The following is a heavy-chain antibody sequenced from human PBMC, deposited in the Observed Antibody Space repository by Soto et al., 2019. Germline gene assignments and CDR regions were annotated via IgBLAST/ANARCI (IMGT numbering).Heavy chain of an antibody. CDR3: ARGYCSSTSCRIHDAFDI. CDR1: GFTFSSYD. CDR2: IGTAGDT. V-gene: IGHV3-13*01. D-gene: IGHD2-2*01. Sequence: GGSLRLSCAASGFTFSSYDMHWVRQATGKGLEWVSAIGTAGDTYYPGSVKGRFTISRENAKNYLYLQMNSLRAEDTAVYYCARGYCSSTSCRIHDAFDIWGQGTMVTVSS. J-gene: IGHJ3*02.